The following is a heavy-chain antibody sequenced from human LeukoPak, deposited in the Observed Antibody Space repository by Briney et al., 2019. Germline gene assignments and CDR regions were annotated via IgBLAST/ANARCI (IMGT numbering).Heavy chain of an antibody. D-gene: IGHD6-6*01. CDR2: INHSGST. CDR1: GGSFSGYY. J-gene: IGHJ4*02. CDR3: ARGAAHPRHGSRDY. V-gene: IGHV4-34*01. Sequence: PSETLSLTCAVYGGSFSGYYWSWIRQPPGKGLEWIGEINHSGSTNYNPSLKSRVTISVDTSKNQFSLKLSSVTAADTAVYYCARGAAHPRHGSRDYWGQGTLVTVSS.